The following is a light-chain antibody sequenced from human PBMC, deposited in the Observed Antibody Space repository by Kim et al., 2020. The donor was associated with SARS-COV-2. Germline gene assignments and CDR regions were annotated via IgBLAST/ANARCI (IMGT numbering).Light chain of an antibody. J-gene: IGKJ4*01. CDR2: DAS. V-gene: IGKV3-11*01. CDR1: QGVSRN. Sequence: SPGKRATLPGRASQGVSRNLAWYQQKPGKVPRLLIYDASTWGAGVPAGLSGGGSGTDFTLPTSSRQPEDFAVYYCQQHNNGPITFGEGTQVEIK. CDR3: QQHNNGPIT.